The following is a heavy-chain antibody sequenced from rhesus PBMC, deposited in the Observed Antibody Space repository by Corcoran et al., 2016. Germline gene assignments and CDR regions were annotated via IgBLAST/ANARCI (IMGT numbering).Heavy chain of an antibody. J-gene: IGHJ4*01. CDR1: GGSISDSYR. D-gene: IGHD1-44*02. CDR2: IYGSSPTT. CDR3: ARVGATDC. Sequence: QVQLQESGPGVVKPSETLSLTCAVSGGSISDSYRWSWIRQPPGKGRECIVYIYGSSPTTNHYPSRKGPITISQERDKDQFSLKLSSGTAAAPAVYYCARVGATDCWGQGVLVTFSS. V-gene: IGHV4S10*01.